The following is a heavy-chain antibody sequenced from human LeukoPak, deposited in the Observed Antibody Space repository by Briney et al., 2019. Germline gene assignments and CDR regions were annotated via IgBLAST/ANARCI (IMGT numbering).Heavy chain of an antibody. D-gene: IGHD5-12*01. J-gene: IGHJ4*02. V-gene: IGHV3-7*04. CDR2: IKPDGGEK. CDR1: GFTFSSYW. CDR3: AREWLPFDN. Sequence: PGGSLRPSCAASGFTFSSYWMSWVRQAPGKGLEWVANIKPDGGEKYYVDSVKGRFTISRDNAKNSLYLQMNSLRAEDTAVYYCAREWLPFDNWGQGTLVTVYS.